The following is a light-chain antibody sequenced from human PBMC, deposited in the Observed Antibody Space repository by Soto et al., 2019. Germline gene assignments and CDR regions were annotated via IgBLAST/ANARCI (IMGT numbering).Light chain of an antibody. CDR1: QSVARNY. CDR2: AAA. V-gene: IGKV3-20*01. CDR3: HQYSRSPIFT. J-gene: IGKJ3*01. Sequence: EIVLTQSPATLSLSPGERATLSCRASQSVARNYLAWYQKRPGQAPWLLIYAAATRAAAIPDRFTGSGSGADFTLTISSLEPEDFAVFFCHQYSRSPIFTFGPGTTVDIK.